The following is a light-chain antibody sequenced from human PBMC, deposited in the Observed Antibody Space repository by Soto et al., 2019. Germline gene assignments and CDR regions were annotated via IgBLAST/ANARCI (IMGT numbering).Light chain of an antibody. J-gene: IGLJ2*01. CDR1: SSDIGSTKY. CDR2: DVS. Sequence: SALTQPASVSGSPGQSITVSCTGTSSDIGSTKYVSWYQQHPGKAPKLIIYDVSDRPSGVSNRFSGSKSGNSASLTISGRQAEDEADYYCSSSTTTSTLIFGGGTKLTVL. CDR3: SSSTTTSTLI. V-gene: IGLV2-14*03.